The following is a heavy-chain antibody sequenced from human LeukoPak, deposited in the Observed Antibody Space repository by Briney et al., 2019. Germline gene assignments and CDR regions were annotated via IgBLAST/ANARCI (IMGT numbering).Heavy chain of an antibody. CDR1: GGSISSYY. V-gene: IGHV4-59*01. Sequence: SETLSLTCTVSGGSISSYYWSWIRQPPGKGLEWIGYIYYSGSINYNPSLKSRVTISVDTSKNQFSLKLSSVTAADTAVYYCASGNGRFGEFPFDYWGQGTLVTVSS. J-gene: IGHJ4*02. D-gene: IGHD3-10*01. CDR3: ASGNGRFGEFPFDY. CDR2: IYYSGSI.